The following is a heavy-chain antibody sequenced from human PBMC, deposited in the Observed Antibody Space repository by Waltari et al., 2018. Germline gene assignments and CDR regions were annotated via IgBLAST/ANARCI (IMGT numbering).Heavy chain of an antibody. CDR1: GYTFTSYA. D-gene: IGHD2-15*01. CDR2: INAGNGNT. CDR3: AKCATPSIYYYYYGMDV. V-gene: IGHV1-3*01. Sequence: QVQLVQSGAEVKKPGASVKVSCKASGYTFTSYALHWVRQAPGQRLEWMGWINAGNGNTKYSQKFQGRVTITRDTSASTAYMELSSLRSEDTAVYYCAKCATPSIYYYYYGMDVWGQGTTVTVSS. J-gene: IGHJ6*02.